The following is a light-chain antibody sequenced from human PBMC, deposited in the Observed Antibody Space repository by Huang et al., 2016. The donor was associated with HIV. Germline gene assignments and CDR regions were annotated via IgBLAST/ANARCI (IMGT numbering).Light chain of an antibody. J-gene: IGKJ3*01. Sequence: EIVMTQSPATLSVSPGERATLSCRASQSVTGNLAWYQQKPGQAPRLLSDGVSTRATGNAARFNASGSGTEFTLTINSLQSEDFAVYYCQQYNNWPRTFGPGTKVDVK. CDR1: QSVTGN. CDR2: GVS. V-gene: IGKV3-15*01. CDR3: QQYNNWPRT.